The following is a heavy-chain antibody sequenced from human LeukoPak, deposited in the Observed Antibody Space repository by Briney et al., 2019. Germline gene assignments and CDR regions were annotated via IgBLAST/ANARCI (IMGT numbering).Heavy chain of an antibody. Sequence: PGGSLRLSCAASGFTFSTYSINWVRQAPGKGLEWVSYISSTYDIYYADSVRGRFTISRDNAKNSLYLQMNSLSAEDTAMYYCARDHNWGFDYWGQGTLVTVCS. V-gene: IGHV3-48*01. J-gene: IGHJ4*02. CDR1: GFTFSTYS. CDR2: ISSTYDI. CDR3: ARDHNWGFDY. D-gene: IGHD7-27*01.